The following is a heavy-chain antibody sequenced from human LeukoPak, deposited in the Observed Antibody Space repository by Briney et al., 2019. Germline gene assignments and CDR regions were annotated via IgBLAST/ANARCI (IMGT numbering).Heavy chain of an antibody. CDR2: ISSSSSYI. Sequence: GGSLRLSCAASGFTFSSYSMNWVRQALGKGLEWVSSISSSSSYIYYADSVKGRFTISRDNAKNSLYLQMNSLRAEDTAVYYCARKYDILTGYLDWGQGTLVTVSS. V-gene: IGHV3-21*01. D-gene: IGHD3-9*01. J-gene: IGHJ4*02. CDR3: ARKYDILTGYLD. CDR1: GFTFSSYS.